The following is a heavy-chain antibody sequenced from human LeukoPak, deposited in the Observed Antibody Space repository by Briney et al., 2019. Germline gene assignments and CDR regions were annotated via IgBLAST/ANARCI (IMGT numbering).Heavy chain of an antibody. CDR3: ARGVVVVPAATSNWFDP. Sequence: QSGGSLRLSCAASGFTFSSYAMHWVRQAPGKGLEWVAVISCDGSNKYYADSVKGRFTISRDNSKNTLYLQMNSLRAEDTAVYSCARGVVVVPAATSNWFDPWGQGTLVTVSS. CDR1: GFTFSSYA. J-gene: IGHJ5*02. CDR2: ISCDGSNK. D-gene: IGHD2-2*01. V-gene: IGHV3-30*04.